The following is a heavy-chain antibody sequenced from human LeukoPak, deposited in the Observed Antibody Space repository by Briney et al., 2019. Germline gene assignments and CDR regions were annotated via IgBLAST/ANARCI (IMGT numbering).Heavy chain of an antibody. J-gene: IGHJ4*02. CDR1: GFTFTSSA. CDR2: IVVGSGNT. Sequence: TSVKVSCKASGFTFTSSAMQWVRRARGQRLEWIGWIVVGSGNTNYAQKFQERVTITRDMSTSTAYMELSSLRSEDTAVYYCAADLGSGGATAYFDYWGQGTLVTVSS. D-gene: IGHD1-26*01. V-gene: IGHV1-58*02. CDR3: AADLGSGGATAYFDY.